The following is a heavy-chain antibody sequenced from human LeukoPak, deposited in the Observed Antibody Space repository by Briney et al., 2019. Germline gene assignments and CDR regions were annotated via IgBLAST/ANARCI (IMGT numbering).Heavy chain of an antibody. D-gene: IGHD2-15*01. J-gene: IGHJ5*02. CDR3: ARTESGPNWFDP. CDR1: GGSISSGGYY. Sequence: PSETLSLTCTVSGGSISSGGYYWSWIRQHPGKGLEWIGYIYYSGSTYYNPSLKSRVTISVDTSKNQFSLKLSSVTAADTAVYYCARTESGPNWFDPWGQGTLVTVSS. CDR2: IYYSGST. V-gene: IGHV4-31*03.